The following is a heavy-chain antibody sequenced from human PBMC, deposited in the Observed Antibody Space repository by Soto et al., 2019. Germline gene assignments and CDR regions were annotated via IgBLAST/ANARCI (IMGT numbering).Heavy chain of an antibody. CDR1: GFTFSSYA. J-gene: IGHJ4*02. Sequence: PVGSLRLSCAASGFTFSSYAMHWVRQAPGKGLEWVAVISYDGSNKYYADSVKGRFTISRDNSKNTLYLQMNSLRAEDTAVYYCARDMGDTAMVVFDYWGQGTLVTVSS. V-gene: IGHV3-30-3*01. CDR3: ARDMGDTAMVVFDY. CDR2: ISYDGSNK. D-gene: IGHD5-18*01.